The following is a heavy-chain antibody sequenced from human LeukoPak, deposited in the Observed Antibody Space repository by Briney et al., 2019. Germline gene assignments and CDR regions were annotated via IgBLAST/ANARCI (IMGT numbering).Heavy chain of an antibody. CDR1: GGSISSGSYY. Sequence: SETLSLTCTVSGGSISSGSYYWSWIRQPAGKGLEWIGRIYTSGSTNYNPSLKSRVTISVDTSKNQFSLKLSSVTAADTAVYYCARSYYYGSGSYGMDVWGQGTTVTVSS. CDR3: ARSYYYGSGSYGMDV. V-gene: IGHV4-61*02. J-gene: IGHJ6*02. D-gene: IGHD3-10*01. CDR2: IYTSGST.